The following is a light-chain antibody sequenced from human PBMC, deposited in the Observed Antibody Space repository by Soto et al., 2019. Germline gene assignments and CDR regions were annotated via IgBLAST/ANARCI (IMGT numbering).Light chain of an antibody. CDR3: SSYAGIKKV. J-gene: IGLJ2*01. CDR1: SSDVGGYNY. V-gene: IGLV2-8*01. Sequence: QSALTQPPSASGSPGQSVTISCTGSSSDVGGYNYVSWYQQHPGKAPKLMIYEVTKRPSGVPDRFSGSKSGNTASLTVSGLQAEDEADYDCSSYAGIKKVFGGGTKVTVL. CDR2: EVT.